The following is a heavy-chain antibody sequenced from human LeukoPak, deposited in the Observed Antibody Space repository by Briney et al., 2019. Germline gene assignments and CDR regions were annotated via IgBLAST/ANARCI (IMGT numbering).Heavy chain of an antibody. CDR3: ARINPSVSALIRTPPDS. J-gene: IGHJ5*01. D-gene: IGHD3-10*01. Sequence: PGGSLRLSCAASGFTFSSNAMTWVRQAPGKGLEWVSAISADSSRADYADSVKGRFTISRDNSKNTLYLQVDSPRVEDTAVYYCARINPSVSALIRTPPDSWGQGTLVTVSS. CDR1: GFTFSSNA. V-gene: IGHV3-23*01. CDR2: ISADSSRA.